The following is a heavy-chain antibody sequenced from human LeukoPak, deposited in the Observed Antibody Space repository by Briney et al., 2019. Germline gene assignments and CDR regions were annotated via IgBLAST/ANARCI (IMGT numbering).Heavy chain of an antibody. CDR1: GFTFSSYA. D-gene: IGHD4-17*01. V-gene: IGHV3-23*01. CDR3: AKDRTVTTRGYYYYGMDV. CDR2: ISGSGGST. Sequence: PGGSLRLSCAASGFTFSSYAMSWVRQAPGKGLEWVSAISGSGGSTYYADSVKGRFTISRDNSKNTLYLQMNSLRAEDTAVYYCAKDRTVTTRGYYYYGMDVWGQGTTVTVSS. J-gene: IGHJ6*02.